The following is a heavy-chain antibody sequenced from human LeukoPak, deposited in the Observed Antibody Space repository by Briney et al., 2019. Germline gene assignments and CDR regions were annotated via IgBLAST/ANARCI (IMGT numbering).Heavy chain of an antibody. CDR2: IHYSGRT. J-gene: IGHJ3*02. Sequence: PSETLSLTCSVSGGSISRYFWGWIRQPPGKGLEWIAFIHYSGRTKYNPSLQSRVTISIDTSENNFSLRLTTVTAADTAVYYCARLLDNDSSGDPDTFDMWGQGTVVSVSS. V-gene: IGHV4-59*01. D-gene: IGHD3-22*01. CDR3: ARLLDNDSSGDPDTFDM. CDR1: GGSISRYF.